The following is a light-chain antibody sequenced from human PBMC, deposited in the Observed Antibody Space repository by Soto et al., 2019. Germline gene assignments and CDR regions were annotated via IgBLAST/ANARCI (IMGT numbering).Light chain of an antibody. J-gene: IGLJ1*01. Sequence: QSALTQPASVSGSPGQSITISCTGSSSDVGGYNYVSWYQQYPGKAPKLMIYDVTNRPSGVSNRFSGSKSGNTASLTIFGLQPDDEADYYCTSYTRISTYVFGTGTKVTVL. V-gene: IGLV2-14*01. CDR2: DVT. CDR1: SSDVGGYNY. CDR3: TSYTRISTYV.